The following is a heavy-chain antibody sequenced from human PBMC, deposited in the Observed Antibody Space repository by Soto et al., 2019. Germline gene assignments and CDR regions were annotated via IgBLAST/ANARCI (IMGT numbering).Heavy chain of an antibody. CDR1: GFTFSSYW. D-gene: IGHD4-17*01. CDR3: ARDLASTTIPNF. J-gene: IGHJ4*02. CDR2: IKQDGSEK. Sequence: GGSLRLSCAASGFTFSSYWMSWVRQAPGKGLEWVANIKQDGSEKYYVVSVKGRFTISRDNVKNSLYLQVNSLRAEDTAVYYCARDLASTTIPNFWGQGTLVTVSS. V-gene: IGHV3-7*04.